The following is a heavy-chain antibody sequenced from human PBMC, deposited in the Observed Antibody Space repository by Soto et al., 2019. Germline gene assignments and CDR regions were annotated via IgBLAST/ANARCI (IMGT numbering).Heavy chain of an antibody. CDR1: GGSISSYY. V-gene: IGHV4-59*08. Sequence: QVQLQESGPGLVKPSETLSLTCTVSGGSISSYYWTWIRQPPGKGLEWIGFMYNSGSTHYNPSLQSRVTIPLDTSKNQFSLNLRSVTAADTAVYYCASMGYHYGSGSYPLDYWGQGTLVTVSS. CDR3: ASMGYHYGSGSYPLDY. CDR2: MYNSGST. D-gene: IGHD3-10*01. J-gene: IGHJ4*02.